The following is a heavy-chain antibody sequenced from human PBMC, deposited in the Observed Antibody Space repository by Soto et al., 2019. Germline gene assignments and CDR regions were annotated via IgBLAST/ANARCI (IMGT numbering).Heavy chain of an antibody. CDR2: INAGNGNT. V-gene: IGHV1-3*01. J-gene: IGHJ6*02. Sequence: ASVKVSCKASGYTFTSYAMHWVRQAPGQRLEWMGWINAGNGNTKYSQKFQGRVTITRDTSASTAYMELSSLRSEDTAVYYCARCRYDFWSGYCSDGMDVWGQGTTVTVSS. CDR1: GYTFTSYA. D-gene: IGHD3-3*01. CDR3: ARCRYDFWSGYCSDGMDV.